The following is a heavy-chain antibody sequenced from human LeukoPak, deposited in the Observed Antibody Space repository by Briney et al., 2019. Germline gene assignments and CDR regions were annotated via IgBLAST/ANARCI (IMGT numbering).Heavy chain of an antibody. V-gene: IGHV3-66*01. CDR1: GFTVSSNY. CDR2: IYSGGST. CDR3: AREDGDYAVDY. J-gene: IGHJ4*02. Sequence: GGSLRLSCAASGFTVSSNYMSWVRQAPGKGLEWVSVIYSGGSTYYADSVKGRFTISRDNSKSTLYLQMNSLRAEDTAVYYCAREDGDYAVDYWGQGTLVTVSS. D-gene: IGHD4-17*01.